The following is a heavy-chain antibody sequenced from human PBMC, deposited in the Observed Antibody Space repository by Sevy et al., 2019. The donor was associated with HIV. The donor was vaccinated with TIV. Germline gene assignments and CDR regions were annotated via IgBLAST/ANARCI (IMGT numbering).Heavy chain of an antibody. CDR2: FDPEDGET. J-gene: IGHJ4*02. CDR1: GYTLTELS. CDR3: ATANYYGSGSLLYYFDY. D-gene: IGHD3-10*01. V-gene: IGHV1-24*01. Sequence: ASVKVSCKVSGYTLTELSMHWVRQAPGKGLEWMGGFDPEDGETIYAQKFQGRVTMTEDTSTDTAYMELSSLRSEDTALYYCATANYYGSGSLLYYFDYWGQGTLVTVSS.